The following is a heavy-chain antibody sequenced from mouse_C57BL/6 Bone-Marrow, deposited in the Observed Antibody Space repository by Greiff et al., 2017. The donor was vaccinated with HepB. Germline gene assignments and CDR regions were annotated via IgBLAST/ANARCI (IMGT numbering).Heavy chain of an antibody. CDR1: GYTFTSYW. CDR3: ARSYGSSNWYFDV. V-gene: IGHV1-50*01. CDR2: IDPSDSYT. J-gene: IGHJ1*03. Sequence: VQLKQPGAELVKPGASVKLSCKASGYTFTSYWMQWVKQRPGQGLEWIGEIDPSDSYTNYNQKFKGKATLTVDTSSSTAYMQLSSLTSEDSAVYYCARSYGSSNWYFDVWGTGTTVTVSS. D-gene: IGHD1-1*01.